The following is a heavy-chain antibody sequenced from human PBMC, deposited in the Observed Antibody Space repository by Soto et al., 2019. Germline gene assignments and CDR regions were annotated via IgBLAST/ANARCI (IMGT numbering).Heavy chain of an antibody. Sequence: GASLRLSCAASGFTFSSYAMSWVRQAPGKGLEWVSAISGSGGSTYYADSVKGRFTISRDNSKNTLYLQMNSLRAEDSAVYYCARVGVDAFDIWGQGSMVTVSS. CDR3: ARVGVDAFDI. CDR1: GFTFSSYA. V-gene: IGHV3-23*01. J-gene: IGHJ3*02. D-gene: IGHD2-8*01. CDR2: ISGSGGST.